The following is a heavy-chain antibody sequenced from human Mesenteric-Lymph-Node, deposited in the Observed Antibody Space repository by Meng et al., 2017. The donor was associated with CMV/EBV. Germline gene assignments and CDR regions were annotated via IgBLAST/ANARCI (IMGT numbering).Heavy chain of an antibody. CDR1: GFTFSNYW. CDR2: INSDGSST. Sequence: GESLKISCAASGFTFSNYWMHWVRQAPGKGLVWVSRINSDGSSTSYADSVKGRFTISRDNSKNTLYLQMNSLRAEDTAVYYCARDGPGYYGMDVWGQGTTVTVSS. CDR3: ARDGPGYYGMDV. J-gene: IGHJ6*02. V-gene: IGHV3-74*01.